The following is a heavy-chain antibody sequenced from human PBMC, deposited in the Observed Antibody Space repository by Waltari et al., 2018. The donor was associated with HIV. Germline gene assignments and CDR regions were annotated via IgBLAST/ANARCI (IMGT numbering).Heavy chain of an antibody. CDR3: ASGDLWFGEPPG. V-gene: IGHV3-48*04. CDR2: ISSSSSTI. D-gene: IGHD3-10*01. CDR1: GFTFGSDS. J-gene: IGHJ4*02. Sequence: EVQLVESGGGLVQPGGSLRLYCAASGFTFGSDSMNWVRQAPGKGLEWVSYISSSSSTIYYADSVKGRFTISRDNAKNSLYLQMNSLGAEDTAVYYCASGDLWFGEPPGWGQGTLVTVSS.